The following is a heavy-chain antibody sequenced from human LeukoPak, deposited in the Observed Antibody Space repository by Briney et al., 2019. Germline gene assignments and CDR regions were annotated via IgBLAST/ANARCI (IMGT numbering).Heavy chain of an antibody. CDR2: IYYSGST. CDR1: GGSISSGDYY. V-gene: IGHV4-30-4*01. D-gene: IGHD1-14*01. CDR3: ARGSSHGTIRAFDI. J-gene: IGHJ3*02. Sequence: SETLSLTCTVSGGSISSGDYYRSWIRQPPGKGLEWIGYIYYSGSTYYNPSLKSRVTISVDTSKNQFSLKLSSVTAADTAVYYCARGSSHGTIRAFDIWGQGTMVTVSS.